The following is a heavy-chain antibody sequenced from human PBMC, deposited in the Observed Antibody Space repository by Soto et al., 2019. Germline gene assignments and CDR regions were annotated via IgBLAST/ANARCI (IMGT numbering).Heavy chain of an antibody. J-gene: IGHJ4*02. V-gene: IGHV4-39*01. CDR2: IYYSGST. CDR1: GASISSSSYY. Sequence: SLTCTVSGASISSSSYYWDWIRQPPGKGLEWIGSIYYSGSTYSNPSLKSRVTISVDTSKNQFSLKLSSVTAADTAVYYCARRSSGYYHEHYWGQGTLVTVSS. CDR3: ARRSSGYYHEHY. D-gene: IGHD3-22*01.